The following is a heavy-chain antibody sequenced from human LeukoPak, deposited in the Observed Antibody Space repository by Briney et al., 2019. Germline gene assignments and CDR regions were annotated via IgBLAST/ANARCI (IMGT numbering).Heavy chain of an antibody. CDR2: ISSSSCYR. Sequence: GGSPRLSCAASGFTFSDCYMSWIRQAPGKGLEWVAYISSSSCYRNYADSVKGRSTISRDNAKNSMYLQMNSLRAEDTAVYYCARDKTSSGTYSMDVWGQGTTVTVSS. CDR3: ARDKTSSGTYSMDV. V-gene: IGHV3-11*05. J-gene: IGHJ6*02. D-gene: IGHD1-26*01. CDR1: GFTFSDCY.